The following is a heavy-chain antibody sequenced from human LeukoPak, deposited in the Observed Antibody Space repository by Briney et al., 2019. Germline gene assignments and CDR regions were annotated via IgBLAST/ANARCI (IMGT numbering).Heavy chain of an antibody. CDR1: GFTFRNYG. J-gene: IGHJ4*02. Sequence: QAGGSLRLSCAASGFTFRNYGMHWVRQAPGKGLEWVALISYEGTNKYYADSVKGRFTISRDNSKNTLYLQMNSLRAEDTALYYCARGLEMATILDYWGQGTLVTVSS. D-gene: IGHD5-24*01. CDR3: ARGLEMATILDY. CDR2: ISYEGTNK. V-gene: IGHV3-30*03.